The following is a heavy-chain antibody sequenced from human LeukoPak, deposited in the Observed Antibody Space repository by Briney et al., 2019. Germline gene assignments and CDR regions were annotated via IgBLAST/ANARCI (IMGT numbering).Heavy chain of an antibody. Sequence: SETLSLTCTVSGGSICSGGYYWSWIRQHPGKGLEWIGYIYYSGSTYYNPSLKSRVTISVDTSKNQFSLKLSSVTAADTAVYYCARDRATTRSHNWFDPWGQGTLVTVSS. V-gene: IGHV4-31*03. D-gene: IGHD5-12*01. CDR3: ARDRATTRSHNWFDP. J-gene: IGHJ5*02. CDR1: GGSICSGGYY. CDR2: IYYSGST.